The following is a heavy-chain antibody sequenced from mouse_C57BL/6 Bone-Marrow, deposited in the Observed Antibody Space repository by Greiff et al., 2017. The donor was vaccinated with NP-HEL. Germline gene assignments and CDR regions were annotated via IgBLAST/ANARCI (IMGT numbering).Heavy chain of an antibody. CDR2: IYPGNSDT. CDR3: TRDYYYGIFDY. J-gene: IGHJ2*01. Sequence: EVQLQQSGTVLARPGASVKMSCKTSGYTFTSYWMHWVKQRPGQGLEWIGAIYPGNSDTSYNQKFKGTAKLTADKSASTAYMELSSLTNEDSAVYYCTRDYYYGIFDYWGQGTTLTVSS. V-gene: IGHV1-5*01. D-gene: IGHD1-1*01. CDR1: GYTFTSYW.